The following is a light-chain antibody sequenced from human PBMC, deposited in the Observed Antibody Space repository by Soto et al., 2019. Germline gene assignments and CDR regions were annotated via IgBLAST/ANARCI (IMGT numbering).Light chain of an antibody. CDR3: CAYSPSGTHV. CDR2: DVN. Sequence: QSVLTQPASVSGSPGQSITFSCTGTSSDVGSYDYVSWHQQHPGKAPKLIIYDVNNRPSGVPSRFSGSKSGNTASLIISGLQTEDGADYYCCAYSPSGTHVFGTGTKLNVL. CDR1: SSDVGSYDY. J-gene: IGLJ1*01. V-gene: IGLV2-14*03.